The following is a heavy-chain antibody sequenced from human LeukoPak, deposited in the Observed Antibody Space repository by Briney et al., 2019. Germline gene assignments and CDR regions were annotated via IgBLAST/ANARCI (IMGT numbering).Heavy chain of an antibody. CDR2: ISYDGSNK. V-gene: IGHV3-30*18. Sequence: GGSLRLSCAASGFTFGSYGMHWVRQAPGKGLEWVAVISYDGSNKYYADSVKGRFTISRDNSKNTLYLQMNSLRAEDTAVYYCAKDHYYDSSGGFDYWGQGTLVTVSS. D-gene: IGHD3-22*01. CDR3: AKDHYYDSSGGFDY. J-gene: IGHJ4*02. CDR1: GFTFGSYG.